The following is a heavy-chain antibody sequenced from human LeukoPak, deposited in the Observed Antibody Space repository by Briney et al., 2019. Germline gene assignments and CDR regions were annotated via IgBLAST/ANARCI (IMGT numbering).Heavy chain of an antibody. J-gene: IGHJ5*02. CDR2: ISGSGGST. Sequence: GGSLRLSCAASGFTFSSYAMIWVRQAPGKGLEWVSAISGSGGSTYYADSVKGRFTISRDNSKNTLYLQMDTLRAEDTAVYYCAKSLGVVVPAASRYFDPWGQGTLVTVSS. CDR1: GFTFSSYA. D-gene: IGHD2-2*01. V-gene: IGHV3-23*01. CDR3: AKSLGVVVPAASRYFDP.